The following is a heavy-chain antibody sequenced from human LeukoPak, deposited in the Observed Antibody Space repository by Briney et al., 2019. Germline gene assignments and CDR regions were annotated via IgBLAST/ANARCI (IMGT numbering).Heavy chain of an antibody. D-gene: IGHD2-21*02. J-gene: IGHJ4*02. CDR1: GYSFTSYW. CDR2: IYPGDSDT. V-gene: IGHV5-51*01. CDR3: ARSLRPYCGGDCYSGSLDY. Sequence: GESLKISCKGSGYSFTSYWIGWVRQMPGKGLEWMGIIYPGDSDTRYSPSFQGQVTISADKSISTAYLQWSNLKASDTAMYYCARSLRPYCGGDCYSGSLDYWGQGTLVTVSS.